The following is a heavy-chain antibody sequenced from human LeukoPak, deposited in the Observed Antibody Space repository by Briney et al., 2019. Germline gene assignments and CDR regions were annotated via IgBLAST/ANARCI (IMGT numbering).Heavy chain of an antibody. CDR3: ARDHEIAALGLI. D-gene: IGHD6-6*01. J-gene: IGHJ4*02. Sequence: PSETLALTCTVSGGSISSGGYYWSWIRQPPGKGLEWIGYIYHSGSTYYNPSLKSRVTISVDRSKNQFSLKLSSVTAADTAVYYCARDHEIAALGLIWGQGTLVTVSS. CDR2: IYHSGST. CDR1: GGSISSGGYY. V-gene: IGHV4-30-2*01.